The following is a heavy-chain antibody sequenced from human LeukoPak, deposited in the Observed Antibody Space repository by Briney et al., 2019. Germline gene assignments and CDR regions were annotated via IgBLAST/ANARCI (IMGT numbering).Heavy chain of an antibody. CDR3: ARSIGPYYFDY. J-gene: IGHJ4*02. CDR1: GFTFSSCW. V-gene: IGHV3-7*04. D-gene: IGHD6-6*01. CDR2: IKQDGSEK. Sequence: PGGSLRLSCAASGFTFSSCWMSWVRQAPGKGLERVANIKQDGSEKYYVDSVKGRFTISRDNAKNSLYLQMNSLRAEDTAVYFCARSIGPYYFDYWGRGTLVTVSS.